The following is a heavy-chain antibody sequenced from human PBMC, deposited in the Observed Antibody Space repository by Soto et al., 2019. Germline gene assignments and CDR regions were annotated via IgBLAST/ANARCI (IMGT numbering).Heavy chain of an antibody. CDR3: TRDRTPGMFFPDFDF. Sequence: EVQLVESGGGLAKPGGSLRLSCAASGFLFNSYGMNWVRLSPGRGLEWISSISSTSTYIEYADSVKGRFIISRDNAENSLFLQMNSLRAEDTAVYYCTRDRTPGMFFPDFDFGGQGALVTVSS. J-gene: IGHJ4*02. CDR1: GFLFNSYG. D-gene: IGHD1-7*01. V-gene: IGHV3-21*01. CDR2: ISSTSTYI.